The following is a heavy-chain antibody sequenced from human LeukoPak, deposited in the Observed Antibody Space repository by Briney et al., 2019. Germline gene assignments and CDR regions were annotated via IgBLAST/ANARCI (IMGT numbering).Heavy chain of an antibody. Sequence: GRSLRLSCAASGFTFDDYAMHWVRQAPGKGLEWVSGISWNSGSIGYADSVKGRVTTSRDNAKRSLYLQMSTLRAQDMPLYYCAKGSLPFEVVTSDAFDIWSQGTMVTVPS. CDR3: AKGSLPFEVVTSDAFDI. CDR2: ISWNSGSI. J-gene: IGHJ3*02. CDR1: GFTFDDYA. V-gene: IGHV3-9*03. D-gene: IGHD3-3*01.